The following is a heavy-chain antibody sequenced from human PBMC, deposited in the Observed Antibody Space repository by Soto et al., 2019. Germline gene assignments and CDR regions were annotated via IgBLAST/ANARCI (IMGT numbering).Heavy chain of an antibody. J-gene: IGHJ6*02. CDR1: GFSLTSGVVG. D-gene: IGHD6-13*01. Sequence: QITLKESGPTLVKPTQTLTLTCTFSGFSLTSGVVGVGWIRQPPGEALEWLALIYWSDEQYYNPSLRNRLTTTRDTSKNQVVLTMTNMDPVDTATYYCAHRLPGPSGYDVWGQGNTVTVSS. V-gene: IGHV2-5*01. CDR2: IYWSDEQ. CDR3: AHRLPGPSGYDV.